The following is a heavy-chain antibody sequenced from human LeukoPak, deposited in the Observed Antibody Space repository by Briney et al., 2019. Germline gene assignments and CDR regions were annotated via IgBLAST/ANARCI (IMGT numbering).Heavy chain of an antibody. CDR1: GGTFSSYA. D-gene: IGHD6-19*01. J-gene: IGHJ6*02. CDR2: IIPIFGTA. V-gene: IGHV1-69*13. CDR3: ARLKGVAVAGTYYYYGMDV. Sequence: SVKVSCKASGGTFSSYAISWVRQAPGQGLEWMGGIIPIFGTANYAQKFQGRVTITADESTSTAHMELSSLRSEDTAVYYCARLKGVAVAGTYYYYGMDVWGQGTTVTVSS.